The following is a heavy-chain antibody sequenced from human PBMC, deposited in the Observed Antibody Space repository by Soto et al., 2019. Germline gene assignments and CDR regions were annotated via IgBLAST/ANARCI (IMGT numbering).Heavy chain of an antibody. V-gene: IGHV1-18*01. CDR1: GYTFTASG. Sequence: QVQLVQSGPEVKKPGASLRVSCKASGYTFTASGICWVRQAPGQGLEWMGWTSICNGHTEYSPKFLGKVVMTTDTSADTTEMELKRPIPDEAALYTSARWGAYGAADQSPFDQWGQGTLVTVSS. D-gene: IGHD4-17*01. CDR2: TSICNGHT. J-gene: IGHJ4*02. CDR3: ARWGAYGAADQSPFDQ.